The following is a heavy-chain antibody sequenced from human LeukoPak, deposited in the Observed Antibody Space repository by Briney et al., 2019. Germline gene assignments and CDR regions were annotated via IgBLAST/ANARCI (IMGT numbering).Heavy chain of an antibody. CDR1: GFTFSNAW. Sequence: RGSLRLSCAVSGFTFSNAWMSWVRQAPGKGLEWVGRIKSKTDGGTTDYGGSVKGRFIISRDDSENTLYVQMNNLKTEDTAVYYCTTDHRVTSSFDSWGQGTLVSVSS. D-gene: IGHD2-21*02. V-gene: IGHV3-15*01. J-gene: IGHJ4*02. CDR3: TTDHRVTSSFDS. CDR2: IKSKTDGGTT.